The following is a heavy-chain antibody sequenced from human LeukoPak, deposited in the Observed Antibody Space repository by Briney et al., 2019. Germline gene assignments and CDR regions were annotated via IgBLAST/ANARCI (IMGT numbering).Heavy chain of an antibody. CDR3: ARDSSGWPFDY. Sequence: GGSLRLSCAASGFTFSSYEMNWVRQAPGKGLEWVSYISSSGSTIYYADSVKGRFTISRDNAKNSLYLQMNSLRTEDTAVYYCARDSSGWPFDYWGQGTLVTVSS. J-gene: IGHJ4*02. V-gene: IGHV3-48*03. CDR2: ISSSGSTI. D-gene: IGHD6-19*01. CDR1: GFTFSSYE.